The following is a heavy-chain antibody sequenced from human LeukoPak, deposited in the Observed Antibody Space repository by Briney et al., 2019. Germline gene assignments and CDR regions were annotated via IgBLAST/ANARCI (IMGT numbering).Heavy chain of an antibody. V-gene: IGHV3-11*01. CDR1: GLRFSDYY. J-gene: IGHJ4*02. D-gene: IGHD6-19*01. CDR3: AKGTVAGTRGYYFDY. Sequence: GGSLRLSCAASGLRFSDYYVSWIRQAPGKGLQWVPYISSGGDIMHYADSVKGRFTSSRDNAKNSGYLQMNSLRAEDTALYYCAKGTVAGTRGYYFDYWGQGTLVTVSS. CDR2: ISSGGDIM.